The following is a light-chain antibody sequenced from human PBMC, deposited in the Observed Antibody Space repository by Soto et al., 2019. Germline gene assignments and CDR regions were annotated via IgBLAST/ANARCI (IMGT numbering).Light chain of an antibody. CDR2: DVS. CDR3: SSYTSSSTLGV. V-gene: IGLV2-14*01. Sequence: QSVLTQPSSVSGSPGQSITLSCTGASSDFGGYNYVSWYQQHPGKAPKLMIYDVSNRPSGVSNRFSGSKSGNTASLTISGLQAEDEADYYCSSYTSSSTLGVFGTGTKVTVL. J-gene: IGLJ1*01. CDR1: SSDFGGYNY.